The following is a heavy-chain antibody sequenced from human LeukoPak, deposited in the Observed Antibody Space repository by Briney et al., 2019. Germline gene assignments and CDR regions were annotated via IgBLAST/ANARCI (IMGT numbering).Heavy chain of an antibody. D-gene: IGHD4/OR15-4a*01. V-gene: IGHV3-11*01. Sequence: GGSLRLYCAASGFTFSDSYMTWIRQAPGKGLEWVSYISNSGYTKYYADSVKGRFTISRDNTKNSVHLQMNSLRAEDTALYYCARTGYFGANGFDYWGQGTLVTVSS. CDR1: GFTFSDSY. CDR3: ARTGYFGANGFDY. J-gene: IGHJ4*02. CDR2: ISNSGYTK.